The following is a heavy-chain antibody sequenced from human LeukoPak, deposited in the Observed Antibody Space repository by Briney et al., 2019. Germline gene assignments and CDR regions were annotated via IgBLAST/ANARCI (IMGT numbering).Heavy chain of an antibody. J-gene: IGHJ4*02. CDR1: GCSISSYY. D-gene: IGHD2-15*01. Sequence: PSETLSLTCTVSGCSISSYYWSWIRQPPGKGLEWIGYIYYSGNTDSNPSLKSRVTISVDTSKNQFSLKLSSVTAADTAVYYCARTYCSGGSCHFDYWGQGTLVTV. V-gene: IGHV4-59*08. CDR2: IYYSGNT. CDR3: ARTYCSGGSCHFDY.